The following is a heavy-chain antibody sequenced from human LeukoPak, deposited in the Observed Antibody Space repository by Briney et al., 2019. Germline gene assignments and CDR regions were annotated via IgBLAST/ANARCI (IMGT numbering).Heavy chain of an antibody. CDR3: AREKWELLGREDYYYGMDV. D-gene: IGHD1-26*01. CDR1: GYTFTGYY. CDR2: INPNSGGT. V-gene: IGHV1-2*02. J-gene: IGHJ6*02. Sequence: ASVKVSCKASGYTFTGYYMHWVRQAPGQGLERMGWINPNSGGTNYAQKFQGRVTMTRDTSISTAYMELSRLRSDDTAVYYCAREKWELLGREDYYYGMDVWGQGTTVTVSS.